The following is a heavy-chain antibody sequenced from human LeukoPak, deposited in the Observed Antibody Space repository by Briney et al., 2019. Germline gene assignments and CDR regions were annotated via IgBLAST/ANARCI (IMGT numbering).Heavy chain of an antibody. V-gene: IGHV3-33*01. CDR3: ARGTSSRTQILGY. J-gene: IGHJ4*02. Sequence: GGSLRLSCAASGFTFSSYGMHWVRQAPGKGLEWVAVIWYDGSNKYYADSVKGRFTISRDNSKNTLYLQMNSLRAEDTAVYYCARGTSSRTQILGYWGQGTLVTVSS. CDR1: GFTFSSYG. D-gene: IGHD6-13*01. CDR2: IWYDGSNK.